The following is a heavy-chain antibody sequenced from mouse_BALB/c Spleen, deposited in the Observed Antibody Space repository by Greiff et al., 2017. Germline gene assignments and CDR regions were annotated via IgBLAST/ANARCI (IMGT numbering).Heavy chain of an antibody. CDR1: GYTFTSYW. Sequence: VQLQQPGSELVRPGASVKLSCKASGYTFTSYWMHWVKQRPEQGLEWIGWIDPENGDTEYAPKFQGKATMTADTSSNTAYLQLSSLTSEDTAVYYCNAGNWDAMDYWGQGTSVTVSS. CDR2: IDPENGDT. CDR3: NAGNWDAMDY. V-gene: IGHV14-4*02. J-gene: IGHJ4*01. D-gene: IGHD4-1*01.